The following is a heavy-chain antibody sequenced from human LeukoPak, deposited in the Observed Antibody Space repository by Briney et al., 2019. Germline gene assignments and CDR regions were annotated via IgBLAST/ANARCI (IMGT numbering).Heavy chain of an antibody. V-gene: IGHV4-4*09. CDR3: ARQGTVVIGPIDY. CDR2: IYTSGST. D-gene: IGHD3-22*01. J-gene: IGHJ4*02. Sequence: SETLSLTCTVSGGSISRYYWSWIRQPPGKGLEWIGYIYTSGSTNYNPSLKSRVTISVGTSKNQFSLKLSSVTAADTAVYYCARQGTVVIGPIDYWGQGTLVTVSS. CDR1: GGSISRYY.